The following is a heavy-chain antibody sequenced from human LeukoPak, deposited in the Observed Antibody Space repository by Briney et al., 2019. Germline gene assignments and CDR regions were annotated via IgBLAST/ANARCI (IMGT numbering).Heavy chain of an antibody. Sequence: GESLRLSCAASGFTFSSYSMNWVRQAPGKELEWVSSISSSSSYIYYADSVKGRFTISRDNAKNSLYLQMNSLRAEDTAVYYCARVEGSSSWLEYYYYGMDVWGQGATVTVSS. D-gene: IGHD6-13*01. CDR2: ISSSSSYI. J-gene: IGHJ6*02. V-gene: IGHV3-21*01. CDR3: ARVEGSSSWLEYYYYGMDV. CDR1: GFTFSSYS.